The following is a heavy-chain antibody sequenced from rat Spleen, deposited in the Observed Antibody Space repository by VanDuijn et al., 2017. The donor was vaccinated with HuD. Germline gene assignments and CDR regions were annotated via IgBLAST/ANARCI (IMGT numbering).Heavy chain of an antibody. Sequence: EVQLVESGGGLVQPGSPLKLSCAASGFTFSSNWLNWIRQAPGKGLEWVATITPDGSSTSYPDTVKGRFVISKDNAKNTGFLQMNNLRSEDTAMYYCARRDYGGYSDPYYVMDAWGQGASVTVSS. D-gene: IGHD1-11*01. CDR3: ARRDYGGYSDPYYVMDA. V-gene: IGHV5-35*01. J-gene: IGHJ4*01. CDR1: GFTFSSNW. CDR2: ITPDGSST.